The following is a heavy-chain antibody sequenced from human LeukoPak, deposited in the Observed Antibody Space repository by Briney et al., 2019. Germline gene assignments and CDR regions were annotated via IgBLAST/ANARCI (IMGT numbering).Heavy chain of an antibody. D-gene: IGHD6-19*01. CDR1: GGTFSSYA. CDR2: IIPILGIA. V-gene: IGHV1-69*04. CDR3: ARARSSGWYSSRDYYYYGMDV. J-gene: IGHJ6*02. Sequence: SVKVSCKASGGTFSSYAISWVRQAPGQGLEWMGRIIPILGIANYAQKCQGRVTITADKSTSTAYMELSSLRSEDTAVYYCARARSSGWYSSRDYYYYGMDVWGQGTTVTVSS.